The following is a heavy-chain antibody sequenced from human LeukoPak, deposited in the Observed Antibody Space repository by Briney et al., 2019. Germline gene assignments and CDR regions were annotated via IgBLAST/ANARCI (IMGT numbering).Heavy chain of an antibody. CDR2: IYTSGST. V-gene: IGHV4-4*07. CDR1: GSISGYY. Sequence: PSETLSLTCTVSGSISGYYWSWIRQPAGKGLEWIGRIYTSGSTNYNPSLKSRVTMSVDTSKNQFSLKLSSVTAADTAVYYCARYCSSTSCYGTANYYMDVWGKGTTVTVSS. J-gene: IGHJ6*03. CDR3: ARYCSSTSCYGTANYYMDV. D-gene: IGHD2-2*01.